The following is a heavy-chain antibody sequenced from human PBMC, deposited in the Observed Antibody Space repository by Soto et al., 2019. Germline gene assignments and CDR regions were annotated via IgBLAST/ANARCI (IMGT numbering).Heavy chain of an antibody. D-gene: IGHD6-6*01. J-gene: IGHJ5*02. CDR1: GGSISSYY. V-gene: IGHV4-59*12. Sequence: SETLSLTCTVSGGSISSYYWSWIRQPPGKGLEWIGYIYYSGSTNYNPSLKSRVTISVDRSKNQFSLKLSSVTAADTAVYYCARGPIAARRNWFDPWGQGTLVTVSS. CDR2: IYYSGST. CDR3: ARGPIAARRNWFDP.